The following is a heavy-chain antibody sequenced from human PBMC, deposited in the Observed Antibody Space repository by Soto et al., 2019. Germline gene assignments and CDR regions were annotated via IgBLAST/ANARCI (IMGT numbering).Heavy chain of an antibody. D-gene: IGHD2-2*01. J-gene: IGHJ4*02. V-gene: IGHV4-61*01. CDR3: ARGGGYCSSTSCYTYFFDY. CDR2: IHHSGST. Sequence: LALTCTVSSDSVSSSSYYWSWVRQPPGKGLEWIGYIHHSGSTNFNPSLKSRVTISVDTSKNQFSLRLSSVTAADTAMYYCARGGGYCSSTSCYTYFFDYWGQGTPVTVPS. CDR1: SDSVSSSSYY.